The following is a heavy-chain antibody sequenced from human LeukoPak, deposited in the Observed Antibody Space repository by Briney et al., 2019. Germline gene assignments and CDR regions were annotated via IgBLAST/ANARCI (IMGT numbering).Heavy chain of an antibody. Sequence: GGSLRLSCAASGFTFSSYAMSWVRQAPGKGLEWVSAISGSGGSTHYADSVKGRFTISRDNSKNTLYLQMNSLRAEDTAVYYCASASRGRVGATFDPWGQGTLVTVSS. V-gene: IGHV3-23*01. D-gene: IGHD1-26*01. CDR2: ISGSGGST. CDR3: ASASRGRVGATFDP. J-gene: IGHJ5*02. CDR1: GFTFSSYA.